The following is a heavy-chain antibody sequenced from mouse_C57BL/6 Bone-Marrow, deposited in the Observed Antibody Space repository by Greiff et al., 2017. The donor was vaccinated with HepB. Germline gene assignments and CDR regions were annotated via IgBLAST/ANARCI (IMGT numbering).Heavy chain of an antibody. CDR2: VDPSDSYT. J-gene: IGHJ2*01. Sequence: VQLQQPGAELVRPGPSVKLSCKASGYTFTSYWMHWVKQRPGQGLEWIGVVDPSDSYTNYNQKFKGKATLTVDTSSSTAYMQLSSLTSEDSAVYYFAREGIYDGYYEFDFGYWGEGTTLTVSS. D-gene: IGHD2-3*01. CDR3: AREGIYDGYYEFDFGY. CDR1: GYTFTSYW. V-gene: IGHV1-59*01.